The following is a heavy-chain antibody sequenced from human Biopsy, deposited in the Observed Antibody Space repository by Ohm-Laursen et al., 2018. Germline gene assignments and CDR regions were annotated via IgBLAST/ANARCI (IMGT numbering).Heavy chain of an antibody. V-gene: IGHV4-59*01. Sequence: GTLSPICSVYNVSFSSFYWSWIRQPPGKGLEWIGYVYYTGSTDYNPSLQSRVTIPVDTSKNHFSLRLRSVTPADTAIYYCARDRGYYSDRTVPGYFDLWGRGTLVTVSS. D-gene: IGHD3-22*01. CDR1: NVSFSSFY. J-gene: IGHJ2*01. CDR2: VYYTGST. CDR3: ARDRGYYSDRTVPGYFDL.